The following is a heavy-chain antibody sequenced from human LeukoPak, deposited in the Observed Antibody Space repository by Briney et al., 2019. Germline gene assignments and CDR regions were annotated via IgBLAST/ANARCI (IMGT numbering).Heavy chain of an antibody. CDR2: INPDGSTT. D-gene: IGHD3-22*01. Sequence: GESLRLSCAASGFTFSRYWIHWVRHAPGKGLEWVSRINPDGSTTTHADSVKGRFTISRDNAKNTLYLQMNSLRAEDTAMYYCARVLSGSWDWFDPWGQGTLVTVSS. J-gene: IGHJ5*02. CDR3: ARVLSGSWDWFDP. V-gene: IGHV3-74*01. CDR1: GFTFSRYW.